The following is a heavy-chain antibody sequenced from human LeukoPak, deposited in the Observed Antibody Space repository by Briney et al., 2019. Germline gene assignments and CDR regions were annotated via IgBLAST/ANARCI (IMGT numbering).Heavy chain of an antibody. Sequence: PGGSLRLSCAASGFNFSDYFLTWVRQAPGKGLEWVSGIGWNSHIIGYEDPVKGRFTISRDNARNSLSLQMNSLRAEDTAFYYCAKDRDSSGFAPYFDYWGQGILVTVSS. J-gene: IGHJ4*02. CDR3: AKDRDSSGFAPYFDY. CDR2: IGWNSHII. CDR1: GFNFSDYF. D-gene: IGHD3-22*01. V-gene: IGHV3-20*04.